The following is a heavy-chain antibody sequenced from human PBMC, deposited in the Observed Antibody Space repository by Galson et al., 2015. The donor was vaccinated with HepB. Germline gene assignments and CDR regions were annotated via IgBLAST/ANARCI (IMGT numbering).Heavy chain of an antibody. V-gene: IGHV1-18*01. Sequence: SVKVSCKASGYTFINYGITWVRKAPGQELEWMGWISTYNANTNYGQNVQGRVTMTTDTSTNTAYMELRSLRSDDTAVYYCARHYCSRGACYPLFYYYALDVWGQGTTVTVS. CDR3: ARHYCSRGACYPLFYYYALDV. J-gene: IGHJ6*02. CDR2: ISTYNANT. D-gene: IGHD2-15*01. CDR1: GYTFINYG.